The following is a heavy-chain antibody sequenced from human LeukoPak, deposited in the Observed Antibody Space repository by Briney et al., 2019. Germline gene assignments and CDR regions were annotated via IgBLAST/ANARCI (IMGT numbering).Heavy chain of an antibody. J-gene: IGHJ4*02. CDR3: ARDRGYSSFDY. CDR2: ISSSSYI. D-gene: IGHD4-23*01. Sequence: GGSLRLSCAASGFTFSGYTMNWVRQAPGKGLEWVSSISSSSYIYYADSVKGRFTISRDNAKKSLYLQMNSLRVEDTAVYYCARDRGYSSFDYWGQGTLVTVSS. V-gene: IGHV3-21*01. CDR1: GFTFSGYT.